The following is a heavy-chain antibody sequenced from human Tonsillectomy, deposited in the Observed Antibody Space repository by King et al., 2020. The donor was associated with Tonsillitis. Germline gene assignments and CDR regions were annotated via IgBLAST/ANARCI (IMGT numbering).Heavy chain of an antibody. Sequence: VQLVESGGGLVQPGGSVRLSCSASGLTLSTYYMVWVRQAPGKGLDFISAISSGGTSIYYVDSVKGRFTISRDNSKNTLFLQMSSLTSEDTAMYYCVKGNYYGSGKYYFDYWGQGTLVTVSS. CDR3: VKGNYYGSGKYYFDY. CDR1: GLTLSTYY. V-gene: IGHV3-64D*06. D-gene: IGHD3-10*01. J-gene: IGHJ4*02. CDR2: ISSGGTSI.